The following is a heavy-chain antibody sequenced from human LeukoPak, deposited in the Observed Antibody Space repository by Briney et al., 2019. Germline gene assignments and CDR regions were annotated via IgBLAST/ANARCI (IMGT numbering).Heavy chain of an antibody. CDR3: AREYQLLWAGYFDL. J-gene: IGHJ2*01. D-gene: IGHD2-2*01. CDR1: GGSISSGDYY. CDR2: IYYSGST. V-gene: IGHV4-30-4*01. Sequence: PSETLSLTCTVSGGSISSGDYYWSWIRQPPGKGLEWIGYIYYSGSTYYNPSLKSRVTISVDTSKNQFSLKLSSVTAADTAVCYCAREYQLLWAGYFDLWGRGTLVTVSS.